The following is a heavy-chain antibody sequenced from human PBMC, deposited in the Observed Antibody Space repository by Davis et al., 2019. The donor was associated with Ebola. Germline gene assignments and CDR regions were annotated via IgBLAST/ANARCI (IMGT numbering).Heavy chain of an antibody. CDR2: ISYDGSNK. V-gene: IGHV3-30*03. D-gene: IGHD3-22*01. Sequence: GESLKISCAASGFTFSSYGMHWVRQAPGKGLEWVAVISYDGSNKYYADSVKGRFTISRDNSKNTLYLQMNSLRAEDTALYYCARRGFYDSSGYADYWGQGTLVTVSS. CDR3: ARRGFYDSSGYADY. CDR1: GFTFSSYG. J-gene: IGHJ4*02.